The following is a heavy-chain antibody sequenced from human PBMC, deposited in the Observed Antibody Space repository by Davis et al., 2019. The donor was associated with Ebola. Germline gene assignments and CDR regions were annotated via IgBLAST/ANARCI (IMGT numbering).Heavy chain of an antibody. CDR1: GFTVSSNY. D-gene: IGHD6-19*01. Sequence: ESLMIPCAASGFTVSSNYMSWVRQAPGKGLEWVPVIYSGGSTFYADSVKGRFTISRDNSKNTLYLQMNSLRAEDTAVYYCARVASVAGVYYYGMDVWGQGTTVTVSS. V-gene: IGHV3-53*01. CDR3: ARVASVAGVYYYGMDV. J-gene: IGHJ6*02. CDR2: IYSGGST.